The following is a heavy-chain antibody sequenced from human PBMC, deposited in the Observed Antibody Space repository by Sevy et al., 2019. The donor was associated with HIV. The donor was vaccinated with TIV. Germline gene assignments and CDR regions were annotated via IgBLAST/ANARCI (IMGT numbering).Heavy chain of an antibody. CDR3: ATVRREGGDCYFFDS. CDR2: ILPQVGIA. V-gene: IGHV1-69*10. J-gene: IGHJ4*02. Sequence: ASVKVSCKASGGSLSNYGMNWVWQAPGQGLEWRGGILPQVGIANYAQRFRDRVTITADESTCTVYMEVRRLRSEDTGIYYCATVRREGGDCYFFDSWGQGTLVTVSS. D-gene: IGHD2-21*02. CDR1: GGSLSNYG.